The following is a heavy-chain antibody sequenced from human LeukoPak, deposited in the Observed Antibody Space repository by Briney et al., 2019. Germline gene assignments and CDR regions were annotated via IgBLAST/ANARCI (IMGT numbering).Heavy chain of an antibody. Sequence: PGGSLRLSCAASGFTFSNAWMSWVRQAPGKGLEWVGRIKSKTDGGTTDYAAPVKGRFAISRDDSKNTLYLQMNSLKTVDTAVYYCTTAHHCSSTSCYNTVDYWGQGTLVNVSS. CDR2: IKSKTDGGTT. J-gene: IGHJ4*02. CDR1: GFTFSNAW. V-gene: IGHV3-15*01. D-gene: IGHD2-2*01. CDR3: TTAHHCSSTSCYNTVDY.